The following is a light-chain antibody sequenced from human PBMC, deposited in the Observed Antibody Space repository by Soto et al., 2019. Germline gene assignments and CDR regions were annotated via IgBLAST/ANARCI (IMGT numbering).Light chain of an antibody. J-gene: IGKJ5*01. V-gene: IGKV1-39*01. CDR2: AAS. Sequence: DIQMSQEPSSRCASVGDRVSITCRASQSISSYLNWYQQKPGKAPKLLIYAASSLQSGVPSRFSGSGSGTDFTLTISSLQPEDFATYYCQQSYSTPITFGQGTRLEIK. CDR1: QSISSY. CDR3: QQSYSTPIT.